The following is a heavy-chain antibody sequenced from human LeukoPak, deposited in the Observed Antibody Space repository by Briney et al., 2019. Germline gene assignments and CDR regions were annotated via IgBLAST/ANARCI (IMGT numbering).Heavy chain of an antibody. J-gene: IGHJ4*02. CDR2: ISGNSGGT. D-gene: IGHD3-22*01. Sequence: ASVKVSCKSSGYTFTGCYIHWVRQAPGQGLEWMGWISGNSGGTNYAQKFQGRVTMTRDTSISTAYMELSRLRSDDTAVYYCARDWGDDSSAYFDYWGQGTLVTVSS. V-gene: IGHV1-2*02. CDR3: ARDWGDDSSAYFDY. CDR1: GYTFTGCY.